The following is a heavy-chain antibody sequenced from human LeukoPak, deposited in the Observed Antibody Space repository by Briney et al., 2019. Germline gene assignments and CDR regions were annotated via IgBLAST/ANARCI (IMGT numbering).Heavy chain of an antibody. V-gene: IGHV4-39*07. Sequence: SETLSLTCTVSGGSISSSSYYWGWIRQPPGKGLEWIGSIYYSGSTYYNPSLKSRVTISVDTSKNQFSLKLSSVTAADTAVYYCARFMVRGVILPPHFDYWGQGTLVTVSS. D-gene: IGHD3-10*01. CDR3: ARFMVRGVILPPHFDY. CDR2: IYYSGST. J-gene: IGHJ4*02. CDR1: GGSISSSSYY.